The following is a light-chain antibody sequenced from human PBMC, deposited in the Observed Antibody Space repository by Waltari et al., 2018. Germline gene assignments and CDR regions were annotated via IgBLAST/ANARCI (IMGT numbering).Light chain of an antibody. CDR2: GAS. CDR3: QQYGGSPYT. J-gene: IGKJ2*01. Sequence: EIVLTQSPGTLSLSPGERATLSCRASQSVSSSYLAWYQQKPGQAPRLLINGASIRATGIPDRFSGSGSGTGFTLTISRLEPEDFAVYYCQQYGGSPYTFGQGTKLEIK. CDR1: QSVSSSY. V-gene: IGKV3-20*01.